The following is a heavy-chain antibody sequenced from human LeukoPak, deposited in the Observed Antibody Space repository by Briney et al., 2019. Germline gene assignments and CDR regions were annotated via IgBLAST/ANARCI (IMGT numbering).Heavy chain of an antibody. CDR3: ARGSKWGPQESAFDI. CDR1: GYTFTSYG. J-gene: IGHJ3*02. V-gene: IGHV1-18*01. CDR2: ISAYNGNT. Sequence: ASVKVSCKASGYTFTSYGISWVQQAPGQGLEWMGWISAYNGNTNYAQKLQGRVTMTTDTSTSTAYMELRSLRSDDTAVYYCARGSKWGPQESAFDIWGQGTMVTVSS. D-gene: IGHD7-27*01.